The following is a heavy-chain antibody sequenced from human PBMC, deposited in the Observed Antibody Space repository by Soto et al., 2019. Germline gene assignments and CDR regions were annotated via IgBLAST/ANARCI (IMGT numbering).Heavy chain of an antibody. V-gene: IGHV4-59*01. CDR3: AREGSTLDFYRAYYFGY. J-gene: IGHJ4*02. CDR2: IYYSGST. Sequence: QVQLQESGPGLVKPSETLSLTCTVSGGSISSYYWSWIRQPPGKGLEWIGYIYYSGSTNYNPSLKRRVTISVDTSKNQFSLKLSSVTAADTAVYYCAREGSTLDFYRAYYFGYWGQGTLVTVSS. CDR1: GGSISSYY. D-gene: IGHD3-3*01.